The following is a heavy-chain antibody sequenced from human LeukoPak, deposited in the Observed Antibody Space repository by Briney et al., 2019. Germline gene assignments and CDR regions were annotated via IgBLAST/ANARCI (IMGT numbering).Heavy chain of an antibody. D-gene: IGHD1-26*01. Sequence: TLSLTCTVSGYSISSGYYWGWIRQPPGKGLEWIGSFYDSGNTYYNPSLKSRVTISVDTSKNQFSLKVRPVTAADTAVYFCARGKSRGSHIDYWGQGTLVTVSS. CDR1: GYSISSGYY. CDR3: ARGKSRGSHIDY. J-gene: IGHJ4*02. V-gene: IGHV4-38-2*02. CDR2: FYDSGNT.